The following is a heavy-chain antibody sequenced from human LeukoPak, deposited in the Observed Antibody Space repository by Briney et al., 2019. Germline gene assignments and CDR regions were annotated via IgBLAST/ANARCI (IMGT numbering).Heavy chain of an antibody. J-gene: IGHJ6*03. CDR3: ARRTSPGYMDV. CDR1: GFTFSSYS. CDR2: ISSRSSPI. V-gene: IGHV3-48*01. Sequence: GGSLGLSCAASGFTFSSYSMNWVRQAPGKGLEWVSYISSRSSPIYYADSVKGRFTISRDNAKNSLYLQMNSLRAEDTAVYYCARRTSPGYMDVWGKGTTVTVSS. D-gene: IGHD2-2*01.